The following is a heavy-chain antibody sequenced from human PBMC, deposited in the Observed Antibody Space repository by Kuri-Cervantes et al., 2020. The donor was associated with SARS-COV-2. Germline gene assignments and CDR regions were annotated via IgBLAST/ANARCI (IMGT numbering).Heavy chain of an antibody. CDR1: GGTFSSYA. CDR3: ARDHSGSNEGYYFDY. Sequence: SVKVSCKASGGTFSSYAISWARQAPGQGLEWMGGIIPIFGTANYAQKFQGRVTITTDESTSTAYMELSSLRSEDTAVYYCARDHSGSNEGYYFDYWGQGTLVTVSS. CDR2: IIPIFGTA. V-gene: IGHV1-69*05. J-gene: IGHJ4*02. D-gene: IGHD1-26*01.